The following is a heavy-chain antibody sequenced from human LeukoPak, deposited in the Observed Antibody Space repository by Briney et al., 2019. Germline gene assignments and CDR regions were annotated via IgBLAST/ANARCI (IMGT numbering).Heavy chain of an antibody. CDR2: ISAYNGDT. J-gene: IGHJ4*02. Sequence: GASVRVSCKASGYTFTSYGISWVRQAPGQGLEWMGWISAYNGDTNYAQKLQGRVTMTTDTSTSTAYMELRSLRSDHTAVYYCARDRATGQRLGTVDYWGQGTLVTVSS. CDR1: GYTFTSYG. CDR3: ARDRATGQRLGTVDY. V-gene: IGHV1-18*01. D-gene: IGHD6-25*01.